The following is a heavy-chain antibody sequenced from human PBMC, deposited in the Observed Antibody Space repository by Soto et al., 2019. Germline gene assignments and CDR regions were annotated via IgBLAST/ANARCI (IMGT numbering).Heavy chain of an antibody. CDR2: ISYDGSNK. CDR1: GFTFSSYA. D-gene: IGHD3-22*01. CDR3: ARDLSYYYDSSGQSSQYDY. Sequence: GGSLRLSCAASGFTFSSYAMHWVRQAPGKGLEWVAVISYDGSNKYYADSVKGRFTISRDNSKNTLYLQMNSLRAEDTAVYYCARDLSYYYDSSGQSSQYDYWGQGTLVTVS. J-gene: IGHJ4*02. V-gene: IGHV3-30-3*01.